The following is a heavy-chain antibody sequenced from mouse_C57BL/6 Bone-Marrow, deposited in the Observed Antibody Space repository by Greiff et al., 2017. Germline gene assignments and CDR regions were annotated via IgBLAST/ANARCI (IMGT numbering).Heavy chain of an antibody. J-gene: IGHJ2*01. CDR3: ARSPFYDGYFYFDY. CDR2: IYPGSGST. CDR1: GYTFTSYW. Sequence: VQLQQPGAELVKPGASVKMSCKASGYTFTSYWITWVKQRPGQGLEWIGDIYPGSGSTNYNEKFKSKATLTVDTSSSTASMQLSILTAEDSAVYYCARSPFYDGYFYFDYWGQGTTLTVSS. D-gene: IGHD2-3*01. V-gene: IGHV1-55*01.